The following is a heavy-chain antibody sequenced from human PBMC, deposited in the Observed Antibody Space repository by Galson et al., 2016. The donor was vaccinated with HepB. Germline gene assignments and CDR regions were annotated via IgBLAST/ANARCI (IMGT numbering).Heavy chain of an antibody. V-gene: IGHV3-13*01. J-gene: IGHJ6*04. D-gene: IGHD2-8*02. Sequence: SLRLSCAASGLTFSRCDMHWVRQATGKGLEWVSAIGTAGDTYYPDSVRGRFTISRDNSKNTLYLQMNSLRAEDTAVYYCAKLLELYRLGLYDYYGMDVWGKGTTVTVSS. CDR3: AKLLELYRLGLYDYYGMDV. CDR2: IGTAGDT. CDR1: GLTFSRCD.